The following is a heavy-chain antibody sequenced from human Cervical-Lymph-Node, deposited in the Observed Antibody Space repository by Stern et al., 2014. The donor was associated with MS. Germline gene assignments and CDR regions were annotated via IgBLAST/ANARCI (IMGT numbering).Heavy chain of an antibody. D-gene: IGHD3-22*01. Sequence: QVQLVQSGAEVKKPGSSVKVSCKASGGTLNNYAVSWGRKAPGQGLEWIGKIIPFLGIPTHAHKFQGRVTLTAAGTTSHMEVNHLRSDATAVYYCARSPDLYDSSGYYFDWGQGTLVTVSS. J-gene: IGHJ4*02. CDR3: ARSPDLYDSSGYYFD. CDR2: IIPFLGIP. CDR1: GGTLNNYA. V-gene: IGHV1-69*09.